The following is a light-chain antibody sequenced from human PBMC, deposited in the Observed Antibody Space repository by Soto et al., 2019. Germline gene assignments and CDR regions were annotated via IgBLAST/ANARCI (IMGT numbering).Light chain of an antibody. CDR1: QSVSSSY. J-gene: IGKJ4*01. V-gene: IGKV3-20*01. CDR3: QQLDRYPFS. CDR2: GAS. Sequence: EIVLTQSPGALSLSPGERATLSCLASQSVSSSYLAWYQQKPGQAPRLLIYGASSRATGIPDRFSGSGSGTDFTLTISSLQPEDFASYYCQQLDRYPFSFGGGTKVDIK.